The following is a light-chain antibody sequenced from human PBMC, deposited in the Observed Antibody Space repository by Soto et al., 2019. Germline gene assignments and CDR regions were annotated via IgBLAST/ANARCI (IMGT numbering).Light chain of an antibody. J-gene: IGKJ2*01. CDR3: QQFHSSPHVLYT. CDR1: LSVNSNS. CDR2: GAS. V-gene: IGKV3-20*01. Sequence: ESVLTQSPGTLSLSPGERATLSCRASLSVNSNSLAWYQQRPGQAPRLLIYGASKRATGIPDRFSGSGSGTDFTLTISRLESEYFAVYYCQQFHSSPHVLYTFCPGTKLEI.